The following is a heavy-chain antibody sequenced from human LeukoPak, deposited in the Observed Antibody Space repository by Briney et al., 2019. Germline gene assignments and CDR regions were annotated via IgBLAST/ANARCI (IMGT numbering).Heavy chain of an antibody. V-gene: IGHV1-2*02. CDR1: GYTFTDYY. CDR2: INPDSGGT. J-gene: IGHJ4*02. Sequence: ASVKVSCKASGYTFTDYYVHWVRQAPAQGLEWMGWINPDSGGTNSAHKFQDRVAMTRDTSISTAYMELSRLRSDDTAVYYCARGYCSGGGCYSDYFDYWGQGTLVTVSS. CDR3: ARGYCSGGGCYSDYFDY. D-gene: IGHD2-15*01.